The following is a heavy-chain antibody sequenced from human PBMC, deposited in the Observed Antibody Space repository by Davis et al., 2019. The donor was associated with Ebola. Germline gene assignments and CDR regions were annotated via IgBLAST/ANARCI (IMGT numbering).Heavy chain of an antibody. J-gene: IGHJ6*02. V-gene: IGHV3-9*01. Sequence: PGGSLRLSCTASGFTFSEYGMYWVRQAPGKGLEWVSGISWNSGSIGYADSVKGRFTISRDNAKNSLYLQMNSLRAEDTALYYCAKGTGVESYYYYGMDVWGQGTTVTVSS. CDR2: ISWNSGSI. CDR3: AKGTGVESYYYYGMDV. CDR1: GFTFSEYG.